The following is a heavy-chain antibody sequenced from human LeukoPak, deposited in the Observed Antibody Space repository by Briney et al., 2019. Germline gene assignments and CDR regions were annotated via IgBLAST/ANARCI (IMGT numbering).Heavy chain of an antibody. Sequence: SVKVSCKASGGTFSSYAISWVRQAPGQGLEWMGGIIPIFGTANYAQKFQGRVTITADKSTSTAYMELSSLRSEDTAVYYCARGVFGELLPDHYYYGMDVWGQGTTVTVSS. V-gene: IGHV1-69*06. CDR3: ARGVFGELLPDHYYYGMDV. CDR2: IIPIFGTA. CDR1: GGTFSSYA. J-gene: IGHJ6*02. D-gene: IGHD3-10*02.